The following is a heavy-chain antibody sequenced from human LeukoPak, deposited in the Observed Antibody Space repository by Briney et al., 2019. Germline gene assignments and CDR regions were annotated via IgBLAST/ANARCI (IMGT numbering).Heavy chain of an antibody. CDR3: ARIPAYYYDSSGPL. J-gene: IGHJ4*02. CDR2: TSSSSSYI. Sequence: GGSLRLSCAASGFTFSSYSMNWVRQAPGKGLEWVSSTSSSSSYIYYADSVKGRFTISRDNAKNSLYLQMNSLRAEDTAVYYCARIPAYYYDSSGPLWGQGTLVTVSS. D-gene: IGHD3-22*01. CDR1: GFTFSSYS. V-gene: IGHV3-21*01.